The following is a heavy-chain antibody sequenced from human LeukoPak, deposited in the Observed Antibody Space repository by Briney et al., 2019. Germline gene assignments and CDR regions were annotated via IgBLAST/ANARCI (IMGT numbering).Heavy chain of an antibody. V-gene: IGHV4-4*02. J-gene: IGHJ6*03. D-gene: IGHD6-13*01. CDR3: ARDRAAAGYYYMDV. Sequence: SETLSLTRAVSGGTISSSNWWSWVRQPPGKGLEWIGEIYHSGSTNYNPSLKSRVTISVDTSKNQFSLKLSSVTAADTAVYYCARDRAAAGYYYMDVWGKGTTVTISS. CDR2: IYHSGST. CDR1: GGTISSSNW.